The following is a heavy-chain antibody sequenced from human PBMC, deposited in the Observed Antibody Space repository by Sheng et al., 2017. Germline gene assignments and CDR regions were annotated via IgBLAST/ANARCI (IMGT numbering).Heavy chain of an antibody. J-gene: IGHJ6*02. CDR1: GFTFTSSA. CDR2: IVVGSGNT. D-gene: IGHD6-13*01. Sequence: QMQLVQSGPEVKKPGTSVKVSCKASGFTFTSSAVQWVRQARGQRLEWIGWIVVGSGNTNYAQKFQERVTITRDMSTSTAYMELSSLRSEDTAVYYCAAEGVQQQLVHMDVWGQGTTVTVSS. V-gene: IGHV1-58*03. CDR3: AAEGVQQQLVHMDV.